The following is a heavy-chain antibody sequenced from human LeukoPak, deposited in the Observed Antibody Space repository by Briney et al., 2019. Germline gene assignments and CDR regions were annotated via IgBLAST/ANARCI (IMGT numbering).Heavy chain of an antibody. CDR1: AFTFSDYS. Sequence: GGSLRLSCAVSAFTFSDYSMSWFSQAPGKGLEWVSGISGSGGSADYADAVKGRFTVSRDNFKDTLYLQMNSLTVDDTAIYYRAQEPLGRNVTCGVVPDNWGQGTLVTVSS. V-gene: IGHV3-23*01. CDR3: AQEPLGRNVTCGVVPDN. J-gene: IGHJ4*02. D-gene: IGHD2-21*01. CDR2: ISGSGGSA.